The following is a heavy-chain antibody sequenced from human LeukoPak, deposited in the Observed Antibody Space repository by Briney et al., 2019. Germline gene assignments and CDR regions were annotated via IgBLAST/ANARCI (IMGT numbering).Heavy chain of an antibody. J-gene: IGHJ4*02. Sequence: GRSLRLSCAASGFTFYEYAMHWLRKAPGKCLEWVSFISWNSGSIGYADSVKGRFTISRDNAKNSLYRQMNSLRAEDTALYYCAKDAGTYSYILTGFTGYYFEYWGPGTLVTVSS. CDR3: AKDAGTYSYILTGFTGYYFEY. V-gene: IGHV3-9*01. CDR2: ISWNSGSI. D-gene: IGHD3-9*01. CDR1: GFTFYEYA.